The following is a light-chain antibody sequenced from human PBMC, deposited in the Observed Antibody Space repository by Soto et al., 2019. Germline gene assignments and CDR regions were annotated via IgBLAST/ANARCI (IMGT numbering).Light chain of an antibody. CDR3: QQYADVPLT. CDR1: QGISTY. J-gene: IGKJ4*01. CDR2: DTS. Sequence: DIQMTQSPSSLSASVGDSVTITCQASQGISTYVNWYQQKAGKGPKILIYDTSNLEPGVPSRFSGSRSGTNFTFTITSLPPEDCATYYCQQYADVPLTFGGGTKVE. V-gene: IGKV1-33*01.